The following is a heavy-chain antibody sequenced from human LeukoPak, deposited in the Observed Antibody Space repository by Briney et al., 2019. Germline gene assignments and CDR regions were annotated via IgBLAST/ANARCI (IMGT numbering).Heavy chain of an antibody. CDR2: IYHSGST. Sequence: PSETLSLTCTVSGYSISSGYYWGWIRQPPGKGLEWIGSIYHSGSTYYNPSLKSRVTISVDTSKNQFSLKLSSVTAADTAVYYCAREGPMVRGVGYYYYGMDVWGQGTTVTVSS. CDR1: GYSISSGYY. J-gene: IGHJ6*02. D-gene: IGHD3-10*01. V-gene: IGHV4-38-2*02. CDR3: AREGPMVRGVGYYYYGMDV.